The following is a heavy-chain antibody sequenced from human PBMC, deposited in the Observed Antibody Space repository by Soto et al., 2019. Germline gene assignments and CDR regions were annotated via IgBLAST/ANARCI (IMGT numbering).Heavy chain of an antibody. Sequence: SVKVSCKASGGTFSSYAISWVRQAPGQGLEWMGGIIPIFGTANYAQKFQGRVTITADESTSTAYTELSSLRSEDTAVYYCAGFEYSSSFHFDYWGQGTLVTVSS. CDR3: AGFEYSSSFHFDY. V-gene: IGHV1-69*13. J-gene: IGHJ4*02. CDR2: IIPIFGTA. CDR1: GGTFSSYA. D-gene: IGHD6-6*01.